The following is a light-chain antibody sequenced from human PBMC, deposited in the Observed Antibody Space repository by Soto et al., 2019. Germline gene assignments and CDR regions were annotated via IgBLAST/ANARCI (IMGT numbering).Light chain of an antibody. V-gene: IGLV7-43*01. J-gene: IGLJ2*01. CDR1: TGAVTSGFY. Sequence: QAVVTQEPSLTVSLGGTVTLTCASSTGAVTSGFYPNWLQQKPGQAPRALIYSTSKKHFWTPARFSGSLLGGKAALTLSGVQPEDEAEYYCLLYYGGAQPVVFGGGTKLTVL. CDR3: LLYYGGAQPVV. CDR2: STS.